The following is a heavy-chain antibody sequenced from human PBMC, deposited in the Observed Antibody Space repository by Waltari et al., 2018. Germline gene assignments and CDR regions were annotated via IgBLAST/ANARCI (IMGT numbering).Heavy chain of an antibody. Sequence: EVQLVESGGGLVQPGRSLRLSCTASGFTFGDYAMSWVRQAPGQGLEWVGFIRSKAYGGTTEYAASVKGRFTISRDDSKSIAYLQMNSLKTEDTAVYYCTSCDYNTIYYYYGMDVWGQGTTVTVSS. D-gene: IGHD4-17*01. V-gene: IGHV3-49*04. CDR2: IRSKAYGGTT. J-gene: IGHJ6*02. CDR1: GFTFGDYA. CDR3: TSCDYNTIYYYYGMDV.